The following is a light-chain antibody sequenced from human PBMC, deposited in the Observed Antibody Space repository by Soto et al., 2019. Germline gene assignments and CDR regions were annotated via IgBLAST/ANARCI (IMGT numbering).Light chain of an antibody. CDR2: EVS. J-gene: IGLJ1*01. CDR3: SSYAGSNNLYV. CDR1: SSDVGDYNY. V-gene: IGLV2-8*01. Sequence: QSVLIQPPSASGSPGQSVTISCTGTSSDVGDYNYVSWYQQHPGRAPKLMIYEVSKRPSGVPDRFSGSKSGNTASLTVSGLQAEDEADYYCSSYAGSNNLYVFGTGTKVTVL.